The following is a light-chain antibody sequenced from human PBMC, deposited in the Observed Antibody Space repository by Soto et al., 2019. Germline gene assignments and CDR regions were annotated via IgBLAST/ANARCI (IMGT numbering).Light chain of an antibody. J-gene: IGKJ1*01. Sequence: EIVLTQSPRTLSLSPGERATLSCRASENVRTFVDWYQQKPGQPPRLLIYDSSTRATGFPDRFSGSGSGTDFTLTIIRLEPEDFAVYYCQQYDISPWTFGQGTKVDIK. CDR1: ENVRTF. CDR3: QQYDISPWT. V-gene: IGKV3-20*01. CDR2: DSS.